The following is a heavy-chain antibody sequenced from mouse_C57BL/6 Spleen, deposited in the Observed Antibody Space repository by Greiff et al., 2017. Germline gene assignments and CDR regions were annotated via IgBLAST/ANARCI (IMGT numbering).Heavy chain of an antibody. J-gene: IGHJ2*01. Sequence: EVQLVESGGGLVQPKGSLKLSCEASGFSFNTYAMNWVRQAPGKGLEWVARISSKSNNYATYYADSLKDRLTISRDDSASMLYLQINNMKTEDTAMYYCVRQKTHYSNYEDYFDYWGQGTTLTVSA. CDR3: VRQKTHYSNYEDYFDY. CDR1: GFSFNTYA. V-gene: IGHV10-1*01. CDR2: ISSKSNNYAT. D-gene: IGHD2-5*01.